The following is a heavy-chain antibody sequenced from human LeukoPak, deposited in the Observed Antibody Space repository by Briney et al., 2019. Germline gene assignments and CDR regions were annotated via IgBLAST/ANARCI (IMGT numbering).Heavy chain of an antibody. J-gene: IGHJ6*03. CDR1: GYTFTGYY. D-gene: IGHD3-3*01. Sequence: GASVKVSCKASGYTFTGYYMHWVRQAPGQGLEWMGWINPNSGGTNYAQKFQGRVTMTRDTSISTAYMELSRLRSDDTAVYYCARGEGVRTGWDDFWSAYYYYYMDVWGEGTTVTVSS. CDR3: ARGEGVRTGWDDFWSAYYYYYMDV. CDR2: INPNSGGT. V-gene: IGHV1-2*02.